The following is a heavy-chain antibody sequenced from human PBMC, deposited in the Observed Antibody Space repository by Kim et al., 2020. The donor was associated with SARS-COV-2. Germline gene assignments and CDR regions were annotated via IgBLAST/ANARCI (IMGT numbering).Heavy chain of an antibody. Sequence: GGSLRLSCAASGFAVSSDWMYWVRQGPEMGLMWVARMNGDGSLINYEDSVTGRFTISRDNARNTLYLQMNSLRVEDTAVYYCARSPNVMTVLGSGPIDLWGQGTMVTVSS. D-gene: IGHD2-21*02. J-gene: IGHJ3*01. V-gene: IGHV3-74*01. CDR2: MNGDGSLI. CDR3: ARSPNVMTVLGSGPIDL. CDR1: GFAVSSDW.